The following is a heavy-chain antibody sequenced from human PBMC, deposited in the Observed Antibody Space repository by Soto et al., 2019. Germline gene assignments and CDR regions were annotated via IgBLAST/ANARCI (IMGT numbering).Heavy chain of an antibody. CDR2: IYYSGST. CDR1: GGSISSYY. D-gene: IGHD2-21*01. V-gene: IGHV4-59*01. CDR3: ARSDCGGDCYYYYYYMDV. J-gene: IGHJ6*03. Sequence: QVQLQESGPGLVKPSETLSLTCTVSGGSISSYYWSWIRQPPGKGLEWIGYIYYSGSTNYNPSLKSRVTISVDTSKNQFSLKMSSVTAADTAVYYCARSDCGGDCYYYYYYMDVWGKGTTVTVSS.